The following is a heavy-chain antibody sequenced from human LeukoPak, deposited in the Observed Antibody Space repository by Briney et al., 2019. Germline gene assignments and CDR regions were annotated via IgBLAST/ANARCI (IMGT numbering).Heavy chain of an antibody. J-gene: IGHJ4*02. CDR3: TRDRTAFDY. CDR2: IRSKAYGGTT. V-gene: IGHV3-49*04. D-gene: IGHD2-21*02. Sequence: GGSLRLSCTASGFTFGDYAMSWVRQAPGKGLEWVGFIRSKAYGGTTEYAASVKGRFTISRDDSKSIAYLQMNSLKTEDTAVYYCTRDRTAFDYWGQGTLVTVSS. CDR1: GFTFGDYA.